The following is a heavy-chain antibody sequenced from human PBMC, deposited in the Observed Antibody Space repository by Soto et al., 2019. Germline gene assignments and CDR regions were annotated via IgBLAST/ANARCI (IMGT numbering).Heavy chain of an antibody. Sequence: EVQLVESGGGLVQPGGSLRLSCAVSGFTVSRNYMSWVRQAPGKGLEWVSVIYSAGSTYYADSVKGRFTISRDNSKNTVYLQMNSLRAEDTAVYYCASGPYTYGHTYYYYGMDVWGQGTTVTVSS. CDR3: ASGPYTYGHTYYYYGMDV. J-gene: IGHJ6*02. CDR1: GFTVSRNY. CDR2: IYSAGST. D-gene: IGHD5-18*01. V-gene: IGHV3-66*01.